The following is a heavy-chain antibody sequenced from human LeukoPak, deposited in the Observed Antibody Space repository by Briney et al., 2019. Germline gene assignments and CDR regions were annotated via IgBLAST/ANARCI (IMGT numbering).Heavy chain of an antibody. Sequence: ASVKISCKVSGYTFTDYYMDWVQQAPGKGLEWMGLVDPEDGETIYAEKFQGRVTITADTSTDTAYIELSSLRSEDTAVYYCVRECSSTSCPFDYWGQGTLVTVSS. CDR2: VDPEDGET. CDR1: GYTFTDYY. CDR3: VRECSSTSCPFDY. J-gene: IGHJ4*02. D-gene: IGHD2-2*01. V-gene: IGHV1-69-2*01.